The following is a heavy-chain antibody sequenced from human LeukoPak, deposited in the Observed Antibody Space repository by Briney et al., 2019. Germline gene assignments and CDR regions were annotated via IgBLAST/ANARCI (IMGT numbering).Heavy chain of an antibody. Sequence: GASVKVSCKASGYTFTGYYMHWVRRAPGQGLEWMGWINPNSGGTNYAQKFQGRVTMTRDTSISTAYMELSRLRSDDTAVYYCARGGGYCSSTSCYPFDYWGQGTLVTVSS. CDR2: INPNSGGT. CDR3: ARGGGYCSSTSCYPFDY. CDR1: GYTFTGYY. D-gene: IGHD2-2*01. J-gene: IGHJ4*02. V-gene: IGHV1-2*02.